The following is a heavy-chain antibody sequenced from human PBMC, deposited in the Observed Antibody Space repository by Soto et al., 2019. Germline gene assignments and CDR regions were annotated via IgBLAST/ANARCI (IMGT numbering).Heavy chain of an antibody. J-gene: IGHJ6*02. CDR3: AREYLGYCSGGSCSPYGMDV. Sequence: ASVKVSCKASGYTFTGYYMHWVRQAPGQGLEWIGWINPNSGGTNYAQKFQGRVTMTRDTSISTAYMELSRLRSDDTAVYYCAREYLGYCSGGSCSPYGMDVWGQGTTVTVSS. CDR2: INPNSGGT. D-gene: IGHD2-15*01. V-gene: IGHV1-2*02. CDR1: GYTFTGYY.